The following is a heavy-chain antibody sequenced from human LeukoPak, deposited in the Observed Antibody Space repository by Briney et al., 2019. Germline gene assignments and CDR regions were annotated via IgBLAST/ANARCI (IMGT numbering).Heavy chain of an antibody. Sequence: PGRSPRLSCAASGFTFSSYAMHWVRQAPGKGLEWVAVISYDGSNKYYADSVKGRFTISRDNSKNTLYLQMNSLRAEDTAVYYSANSPLGGGTMIVVVSFDYWGQGTLVTVSS. V-gene: IGHV3-30-3*01. J-gene: IGHJ4*02. D-gene: IGHD3-22*01. CDR2: ISYDGSNK. CDR3: ANSPLGGGTMIVVVSFDY. CDR1: GFTFSSYA.